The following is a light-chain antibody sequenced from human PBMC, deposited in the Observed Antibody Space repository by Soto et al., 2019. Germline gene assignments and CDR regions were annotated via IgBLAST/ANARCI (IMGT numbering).Light chain of an antibody. Sequence: EVVFTQSPCTLSLSPGERATLSCRASQSVSSSYLAWYQQKPGQAPRLLIYGASSRATGIPDRFSGSGSGTDFTLTISRLEPEDLAVYYCQQYGGSPRTFGQGTKVDIK. CDR1: QSVSSSY. J-gene: IGKJ1*01. CDR3: QQYGGSPRT. CDR2: GAS. V-gene: IGKV3-20*01.